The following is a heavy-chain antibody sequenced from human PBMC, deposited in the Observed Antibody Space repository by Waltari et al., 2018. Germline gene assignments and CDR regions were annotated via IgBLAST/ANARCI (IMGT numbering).Heavy chain of an antibody. CDR3: ARGWLVGRSIDY. Sequence: QLQLQESGPGLVKPSETLSLTCTVSGGSISSSSYYWGWIRQPPGKGLEWVGSINYSGSTYYNPSLKSRVTISVDTSKNQFSLKLSSVTAADTAVYYCARGWLVGRSIDYWGQGTLVTVSS. V-gene: IGHV4-39*07. CDR2: INYSGST. CDR1: GGSISSSSYY. J-gene: IGHJ4*02. D-gene: IGHD1-26*01.